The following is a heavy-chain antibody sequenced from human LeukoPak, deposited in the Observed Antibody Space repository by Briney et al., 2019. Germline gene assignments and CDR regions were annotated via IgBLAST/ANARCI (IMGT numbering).Heavy chain of an antibody. CDR1: AYSVTSDYF. V-gene: IGHV4-38-2*02. D-gene: IGHD4-17*01. J-gene: IGHJ4*02. CDR2: VDPSGNT. CDR3: ATVMASHYGDWFFDY. Sequence: PSETLSLTCTVSAYSVTSDYFWGWIRQPPGKGLEWIGNVDPSGNTYYNPSLKRRATISRDTSKKDFSLKLASVTAADTAIYYCATVMASHYGDWFFDYWGQGTLVTVSS.